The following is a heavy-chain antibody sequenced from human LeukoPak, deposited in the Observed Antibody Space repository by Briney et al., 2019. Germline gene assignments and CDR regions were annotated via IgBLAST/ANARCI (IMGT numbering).Heavy chain of an antibody. J-gene: IGHJ5*02. V-gene: IGHV4-59*08. CDR2: IYYSGST. CDR1: GGSISSYY. CDR3: ARHSSTSFNWFDP. Sequence: SGTLSLTCTVSGGSISSYYWSWIRQPPGKGLEWIGYIYYSGSTNYNPSLKSRVTISVDTSKNQFSLKLSSVTAADTAVYYCARHSSTSFNWFDPWGQGTLVTVSS. D-gene: IGHD2-2*01.